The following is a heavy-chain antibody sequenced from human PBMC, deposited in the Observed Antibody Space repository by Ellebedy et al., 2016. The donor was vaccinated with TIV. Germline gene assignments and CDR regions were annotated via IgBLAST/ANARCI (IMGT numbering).Heavy chain of an antibody. CDR1: GFTFSNAW. V-gene: IGHV3-23*01. Sequence: GESLKISCAASGFTFSNAWMNWVRQAPGKGLEWVSAISGSGGSPYYADSVKGLFTISRDNSKTTLYLQMNSLRAEDTAVYYCAKTPPQAHYDFWSGYFDYWGQGTLVTVSS. CDR3: AKTPPQAHYDFWSGYFDY. J-gene: IGHJ4*02. D-gene: IGHD3-3*01. CDR2: ISGSGGSP.